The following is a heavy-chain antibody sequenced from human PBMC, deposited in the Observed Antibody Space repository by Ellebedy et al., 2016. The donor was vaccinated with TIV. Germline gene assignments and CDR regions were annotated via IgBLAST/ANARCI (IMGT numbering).Heavy chain of an antibody. J-gene: IGHJ4*02. CDR2: INAYGDRT. V-gene: IGHV3-23*01. D-gene: IGHD1-1*01. Sequence: GESLKISCAASGFTFSTYAMIWVRQAPGKGLEWVSGINAYGDRTYYTDSLRGRFTISRDNSKNSLYLQMDNLRVEDSAIYYSARRRHNPGGFCDYWGQGALVSVSS. CDR3: ARRRHNPGGFCDY. CDR1: GFTFSTYA.